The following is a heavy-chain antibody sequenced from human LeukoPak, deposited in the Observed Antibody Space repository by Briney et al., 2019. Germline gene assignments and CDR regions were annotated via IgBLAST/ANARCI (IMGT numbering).Heavy chain of an antibody. J-gene: IGHJ4*02. CDR1: GFSVSSNY. Sequence: GGSLRLSCAASGFSVSSNYMSWVRQAPGKGLEWVSVIYSGGSTYYADSVKGRFTISRDNSKNTLYLQMNSLRAEDTAVYYCARGVGYSYEYYFDYWGQGTLVTVSS. CDR3: ARGVGYSYEYYFDY. D-gene: IGHD5-18*01. CDR2: IYSGGST. V-gene: IGHV3-66*01.